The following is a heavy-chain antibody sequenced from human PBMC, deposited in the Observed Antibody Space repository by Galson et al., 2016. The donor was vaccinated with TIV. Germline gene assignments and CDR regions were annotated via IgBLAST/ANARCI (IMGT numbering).Heavy chain of an antibody. CDR1: GYMFTAYF. CDR2: INPNSGAT. CDR3: ARSYYYDSSAYYFEN. D-gene: IGHD3-22*01. J-gene: IGHJ4*02. V-gene: IGHV1-2*06. Sequence: SVKVSCKASGYMFTAYFIHWVRQAPGQGLEWMGRINPNSGATDYAQKFQGRVTMTRDTSISTAYMELSRLTYDDTAVYYCARSYYYDSSAYYFENWGQGTLITVSS.